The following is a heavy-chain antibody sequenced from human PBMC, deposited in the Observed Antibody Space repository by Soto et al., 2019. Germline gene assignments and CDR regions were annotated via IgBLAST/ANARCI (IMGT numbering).Heavy chain of an antibody. Sequence: RGSLRLSCAASGFTFSSYAMSWVRQAPGKGLEWVSAISGSGGSTYYADSVKGRFTISRDNSKNTLYLQMNSLRAEDTAVYYCAKDLSVDTAMVLYYYYGMDVWGQGTTVTVSS. D-gene: IGHD5-18*01. CDR2: ISGSGGST. CDR1: GFTFSSYA. V-gene: IGHV3-23*01. CDR3: AKDLSVDTAMVLYYYYGMDV. J-gene: IGHJ6*02.